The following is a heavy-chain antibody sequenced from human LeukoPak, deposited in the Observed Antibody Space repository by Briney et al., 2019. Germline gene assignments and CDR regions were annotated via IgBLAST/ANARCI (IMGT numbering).Heavy chain of an antibody. V-gene: IGHV3-23*01. Sequence: GGSLRLSCAASGFTFSNYAMRWARQAPGKRLEWVSSVRGGSGTPYYAAPVKGRFTSSRDNSNNPLYLQMNSLRAEDTAVYHCAKDRAYSTNWYSGDCWGQGTLVTVA. CDR2: VRGGSGTP. D-gene: IGHD6-13*01. J-gene: IGHJ4*02. CDR1: GFTFSNYA. CDR3: AKDRAYSTNWYSGDC.